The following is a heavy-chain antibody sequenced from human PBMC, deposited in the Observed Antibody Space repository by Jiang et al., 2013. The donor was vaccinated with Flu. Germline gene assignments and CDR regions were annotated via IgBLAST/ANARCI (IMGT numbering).Heavy chain of an antibody. CDR3: ARRVGYYDSSGYPHWYFDL. Sequence: KGSGYSFTSYWIGWVRQMPGKGLEWMGIIYPGDSDTGYSPSFQGQVTISADKSISTAYLQWSSLKASDTAMYYCARRVGYYDSSGYPHWYFDLWGRGTLVTVSS. CDR2: IYPGDSDT. CDR1: GYSFTSYW. J-gene: IGHJ2*01. V-gene: IGHV5-51*01. D-gene: IGHD3-22*01.